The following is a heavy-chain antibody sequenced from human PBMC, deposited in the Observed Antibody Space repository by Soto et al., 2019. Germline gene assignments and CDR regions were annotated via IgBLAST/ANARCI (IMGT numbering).Heavy chain of an antibody. CDR3: ARRYRGDYGPLDYFDY. D-gene: IGHD2-21*02. J-gene: IGHJ4*02. Sequence: SETLSLTCAVYGGNFSGYYWSWIRQPPGKGLEWIGEIYHSGSTNYNPSLKSRVTISVDKSKNQFSLKLSSVTAADTAVYYCARRYRGDYGPLDYFDYWGQGTLVTVSS. CDR2: IYHSGST. CDR1: GGNFSGYY. V-gene: IGHV4-34*01.